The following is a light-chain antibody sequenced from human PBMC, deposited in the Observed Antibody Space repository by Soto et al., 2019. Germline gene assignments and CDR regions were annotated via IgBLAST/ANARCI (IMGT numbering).Light chain of an antibody. CDR3: QQYYATPFT. Sequence: DIVMTQSPDSLAVSLGERATINCKSSQNVLYNSNNKNYLAWYQQKPGQPPKLLIYWASTRESGVPDRFSGSGSGTDFTLTISSPQAEDVAVYYCQQYYATPFTFGPGTKVDI. CDR2: WAS. V-gene: IGKV4-1*01. J-gene: IGKJ3*01. CDR1: QNVLYNSNNKNY.